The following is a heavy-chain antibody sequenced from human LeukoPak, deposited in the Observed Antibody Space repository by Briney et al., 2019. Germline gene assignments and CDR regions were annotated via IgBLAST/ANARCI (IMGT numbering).Heavy chain of an antibody. V-gene: IGHV3-23*01. CDR1: GFTFSSYA. Sequence: GGSLRLSCAGPGFTFSSYAMTWVRQAPGKGLEWVSALSGSGGTTYYADSVKGRFTISRDNSKNTLYLQMNSLRAEDTAVYYCAKSLGLNWFGPWGQGTLVTVSS. J-gene: IGHJ5*02. CDR2: LSGSGGTT. D-gene: IGHD3-16*01. CDR3: AKSLGLNWFGP.